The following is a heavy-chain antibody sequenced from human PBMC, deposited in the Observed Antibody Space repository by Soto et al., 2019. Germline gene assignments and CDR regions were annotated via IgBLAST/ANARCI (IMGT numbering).Heavy chain of an antibody. CDR1: GFTFSSYG. V-gene: IGHV3-30*18. Sequence: GGSLRLSCAASGFTFSSYGMHWVRQAPGKGLEWVAVISYDGSNKYYADSVKGRFTISRDNSKNTLYLQMNSLRAEDTAVYYCAKEGPIVLMVYAHYGMDVWGQGTTVTVSS. D-gene: IGHD2-8*01. CDR3: AKEGPIVLMVYAHYGMDV. CDR2: ISYDGSNK. J-gene: IGHJ6*02.